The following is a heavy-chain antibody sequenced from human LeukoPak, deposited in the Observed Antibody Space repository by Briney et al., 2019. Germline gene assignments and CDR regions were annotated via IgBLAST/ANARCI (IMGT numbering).Heavy chain of an antibody. J-gene: IGHJ4*02. CDR3: AKVFRGTYYYDSSGYFDY. D-gene: IGHD3-22*01. Sequence: GGSLRLSCSASAFTFSVYWMTWVRQAPGKGLEWVAVISYDGSNKYYADSVKGRFTISRDNSKNTLYLQMNSLRAEDTAVYYCAKVFRGTYYYDSSGYFDYWGQETLVTVSA. CDR1: AFTFSVYW. V-gene: IGHV3-30*18. CDR2: ISYDGSNK.